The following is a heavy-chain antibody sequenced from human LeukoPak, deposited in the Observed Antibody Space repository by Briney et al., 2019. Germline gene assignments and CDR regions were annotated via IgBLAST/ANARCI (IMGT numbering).Heavy chain of an antibody. J-gene: IGHJ4*02. Sequence: GRSLRLSCAASGFTFSSYGMHWVRQAPGKGLEWVAVISYDGSNKYYADSVEGRFTISRDNAKNSLYLQMNSLRAEDTAVYYCARGLVGATSRNYFDYWGQGTLVIVSS. CDR2: ISYDGSNK. V-gene: IGHV3-30*03. CDR1: GFTFSSYG. D-gene: IGHD1-26*01. CDR3: ARGLVGATSRNYFDY.